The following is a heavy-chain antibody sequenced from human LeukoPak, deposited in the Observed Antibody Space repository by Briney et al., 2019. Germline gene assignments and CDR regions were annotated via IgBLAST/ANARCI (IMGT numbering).Heavy chain of an antibody. CDR2: IYSGGST. V-gene: IGHV3-66*01. Sequence: GGSLRLSCAASGFTFSSYAMSWVRQAPGKGLEWVSVIYSGGSTYYADSVKGRFTISRDNSKNTLYLQMNSLRADDTAVYYCARIYPRLAAAGNWGQGTLVTVSS. CDR3: ARIYPRLAAAGN. D-gene: IGHD6-13*01. CDR1: GFTFSSYA. J-gene: IGHJ4*02.